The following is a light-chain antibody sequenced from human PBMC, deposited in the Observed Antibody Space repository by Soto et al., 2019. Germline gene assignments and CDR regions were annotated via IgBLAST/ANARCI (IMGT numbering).Light chain of an antibody. CDR2: WAS. CDR1: RSVLLSSNSKNY. CDR3: HQYYTTPPT. J-gene: IGKJ2*01. V-gene: IGKV4-1*01. Sequence: DIVMTQSPDSLAVSLGGRATINCKSSRSVLLSSNSKNYLAWYRQKPGQPPKLLISWASTRESGVPDRFSGSGSGPDFTLTISSLQAEDVAVYFCHQYYTTPPTFGQGTKLEIK.